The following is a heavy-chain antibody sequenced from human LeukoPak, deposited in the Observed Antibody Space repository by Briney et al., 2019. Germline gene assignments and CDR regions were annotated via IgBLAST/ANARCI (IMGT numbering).Heavy chain of an antibody. Sequence: PGGSLRLSCAASGFTFSNAYMNWVRQAPGKGLEWVGRIKPKTDGGTTDYAAPVKGRFTISRDDSKNTLYLQMNSLKTEDTAVYYCSTTYYYDSSEGYWGQGTLVTVSS. CDR3: STTYYYDSSEGY. D-gene: IGHD3-22*01. J-gene: IGHJ4*02. V-gene: IGHV3-15*07. CDR2: IKPKTDGGTT. CDR1: GFTFSNAY.